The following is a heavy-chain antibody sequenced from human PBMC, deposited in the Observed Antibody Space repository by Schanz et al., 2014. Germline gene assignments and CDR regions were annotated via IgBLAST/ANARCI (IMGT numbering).Heavy chain of an antibody. V-gene: IGHV3-7*01. CDR3: AKALKPYIASRNGLDV. J-gene: IGHJ6*02. CDR1: GFIFSNSW. CDR2: IKQDGSEK. Sequence: VQLVESGGGVVQPGRSLRLSCAASGFIFSNSWMSWVRQAPGKGLEWVANIKQDGSEKYYVDSVKGRFTISRDNAKNSLYLQMNSLRPDDTAVYYCAKALKPYIASRNGLDVWGHGTTVTVSS. D-gene: IGHD3-16*01.